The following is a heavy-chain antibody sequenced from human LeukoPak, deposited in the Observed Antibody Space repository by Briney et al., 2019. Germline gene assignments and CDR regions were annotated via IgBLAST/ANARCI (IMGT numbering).Heavy chain of an antibody. CDR1: GFTFTNAW. V-gene: IGHV3-15*05. CDR2: IKSKGDGETT. J-gene: IGHJ4*02. CDR3: TTDLGATMIRGVIVS. Sequence: PGGSLRLSCAASGFTFTNAWMTWLRQAPGKGLEWVGRIKSKGDGETTDYAAFVKRRFSTSRDDSRATMYLQMYSLEAEDTAVYYCTTDLGATMIRGVIVSWGQGALVTVSS. D-gene: IGHD3-10*01.